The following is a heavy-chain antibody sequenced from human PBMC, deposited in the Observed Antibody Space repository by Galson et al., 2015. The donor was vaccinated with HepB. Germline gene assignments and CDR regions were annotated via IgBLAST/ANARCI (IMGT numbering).Heavy chain of an antibody. CDR2: INPSGGST. D-gene: IGHD3-22*01. J-gene: IGHJ4*02. Sequence: SVKVSCKASGYTFTSYYMHWVRQAPGQGLEWMGIINPSGGSTSYAQKFQGRVTMTRDTSTSTVYMELSSLRSEDTAVYYCARDHWSYYDSSGYYGFHYWGQGTLVTVSS. CDR3: ARDHWSYYDSSGYYGFHY. CDR1: GYTFTSYY. V-gene: IGHV1-46*01.